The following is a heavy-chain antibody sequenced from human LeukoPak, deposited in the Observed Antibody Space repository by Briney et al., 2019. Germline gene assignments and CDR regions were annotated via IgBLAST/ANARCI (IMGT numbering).Heavy chain of an antibody. V-gene: IGHV3-30*04. Sequence: GGSLRLSCAASGFTFSNYAIHWVRQAPGKGLEWVALISYDGSYKSYADSVKGRFTISRDNSKNTLYLQMNSLRAEDTAVYYCERGQRAHVEYSYFMDVWGKGTTVTVSS. D-gene: IGHD5-24*01. CDR1: GFTFSNYA. CDR2: ISYDGSYK. J-gene: IGHJ6*03. CDR3: ERGQRAHVEYSYFMDV.